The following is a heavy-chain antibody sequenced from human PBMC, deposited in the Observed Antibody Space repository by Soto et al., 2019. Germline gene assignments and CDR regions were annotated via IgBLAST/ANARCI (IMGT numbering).Heavy chain of an antibody. CDR3: ARSDGYNFNWLDS. D-gene: IGHD2-21*01. J-gene: IGHJ5*01. CDR1: GYTFATYD. Sequence: QVQLVQSGAEVKTPGASVKVSCKASGYTFATYDINWVRQAPGQGLEWMGWMNPNSDNTGYAQKFLGRLTMTRDTALSVAHMELSSLRNEDTAVYYCARSDGYNFNWLDSWGQGTLVTVSA. V-gene: IGHV1-8*01. CDR2: MNPNSDNT.